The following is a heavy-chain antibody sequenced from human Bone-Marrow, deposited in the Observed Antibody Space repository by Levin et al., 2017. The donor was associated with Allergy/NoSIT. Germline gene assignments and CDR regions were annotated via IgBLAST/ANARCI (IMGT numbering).Heavy chain of an antibody. CDR1: GFTFSSYG. Sequence: GESLKISCAASGFTFSSYGMHWVRQAPGKGLEWVAVISYDGSNKYYADSVKGRFTISRDNSKNTLYLQMNSLRAEDTAVYYCAKVSGVVVPAAYYMDVWGKGTTVTVSS. CDR3: AKVSGVVVPAAYYMDV. CDR2: ISYDGSNK. V-gene: IGHV3-30*18. J-gene: IGHJ6*03. D-gene: IGHD2-2*01.